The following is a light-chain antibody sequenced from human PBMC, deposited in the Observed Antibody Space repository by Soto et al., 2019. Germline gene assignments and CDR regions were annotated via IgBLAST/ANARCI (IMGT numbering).Light chain of an antibody. V-gene: IGLV2-14*01. Sequence: QSALTQPASVSGSPGQSITISCSGTRSDIGSYNYVAWYQLFPGKTPKILIYGVSNRPSGVSSRFSGSKSGNTASLTISGLQAEDEADYYCISYTGSSTSYVFGSGTKLTVL. CDR3: ISYTGSSTSYV. CDR1: RSDIGSYNY. CDR2: GVS. J-gene: IGLJ1*01.